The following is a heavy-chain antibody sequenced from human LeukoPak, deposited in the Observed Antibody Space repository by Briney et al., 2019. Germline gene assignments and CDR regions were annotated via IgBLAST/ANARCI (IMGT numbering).Heavy chain of an antibody. Sequence: PGGSLRLSCAASGFTFNTYTMNWVRQAPGKGLEWVSSISSGTSYIYYADSVKGRFTISRDNFKDTLYLQMNSLRAEDTAVYYCVKDSDELIAAVYNWFDPWGQGTQVTVSS. CDR2: ISSGTSYI. V-gene: IGHV3-21*04. CDR3: VKDSDELIAAVYNWFDP. CDR1: GFTFNTYT. D-gene: IGHD6-13*01. J-gene: IGHJ5*02.